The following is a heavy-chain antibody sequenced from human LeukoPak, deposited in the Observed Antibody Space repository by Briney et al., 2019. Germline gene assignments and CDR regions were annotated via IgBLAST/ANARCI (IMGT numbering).Heavy chain of an antibody. CDR3: ARRYSSSVDY. CDR2: IYDSGST. Sequence: SETLSLTCSVSGGSISTSNYYWAWIRQPPGKGLEWIGSIYDSGSTYYNPSLKSRVTISVDTSKNQFSLKLNSVTAADTAVYYCARRYSSSVDYWGQGTLVTVSS. CDR1: GGSISTSNYY. J-gene: IGHJ4*02. D-gene: IGHD6-6*01. V-gene: IGHV4-39*01.